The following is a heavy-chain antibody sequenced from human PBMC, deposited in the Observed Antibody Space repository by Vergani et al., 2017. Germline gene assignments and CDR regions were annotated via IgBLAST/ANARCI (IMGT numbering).Heavy chain of an antibody. V-gene: IGHV3-11*04. Sequence: QVQLVESGGGLVKPGGSLRLSCAASGFTFSDYYMSWIRQAPGKGLEWVSYISSSGSTIYYADSVKGRFTLSRDNDKNSLYLQMNSLRAEDTAVYYCARDRMMTTVTTWMGFDRWGQGTLVTVSS. J-gene: IGHJ5*02. D-gene: IGHD4-11*01. CDR3: ARDRMMTTVTTWMGFDR. CDR1: GFTFSDYY. CDR2: ISSSGSTI.